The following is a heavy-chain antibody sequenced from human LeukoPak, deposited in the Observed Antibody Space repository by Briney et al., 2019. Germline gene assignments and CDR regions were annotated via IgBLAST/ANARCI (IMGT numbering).Heavy chain of an antibody. V-gene: IGHV4-31*03. CDR1: GDSVSSGGYY. D-gene: IGHD6-13*01. Sequence: SETLSLTCTVSGDSVSSGGYYWSWIRQHPGKGLEWIGYIYYSGSTYYNPSLKSRVIISVDTSKNQFSLKLNSVTAADTAVYYCARGRSSPRYWGQGTLVAVSS. J-gene: IGHJ4*02. CDR2: IYYSGST. CDR3: ARGRSSPRY.